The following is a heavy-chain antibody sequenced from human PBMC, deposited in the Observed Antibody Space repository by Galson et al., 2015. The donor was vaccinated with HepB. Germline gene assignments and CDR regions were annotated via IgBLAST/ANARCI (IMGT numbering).Heavy chain of an antibody. CDR2: ISSNGGST. Sequence: SLRLSCAASGFTFSSYAMHWVRQAPGKGLEYVSAISSNGGSTYYADSVKGRFTISRDNSKNTLYLQMSSLRAEDTAVYYCVKETYQLPGDGAFDIWGQGTMVTVSS. D-gene: IGHD2-2*01. J-gene: IGHJ3*02. CDR3: VKETYQLPGDGAFDI. CDR1: GFTFSSYA. V-gene: IGHV3-64D*06.